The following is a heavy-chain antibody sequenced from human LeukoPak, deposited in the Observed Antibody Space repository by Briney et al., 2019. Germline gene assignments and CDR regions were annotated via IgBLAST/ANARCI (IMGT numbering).Heavy chain of an antibody. CDR1: GGSISSGSYY. V-gene: IGHV4-30-4*08. CDR3: SSGLMPDAFDI. Sequence: SETLSLTCTVSGGSISSGSYYWSWIRQPAGKGLEWIGYIYYSGSTYYNPSLKSRVTISVDTSKNQFSLKLSSVTAADTAVYYCSSGLMPDAFDIWGQGTMVTVSS. D-gene: IGHD3-22*01. J-gene: IGHJ3*02. CDR2: IYYSGST.